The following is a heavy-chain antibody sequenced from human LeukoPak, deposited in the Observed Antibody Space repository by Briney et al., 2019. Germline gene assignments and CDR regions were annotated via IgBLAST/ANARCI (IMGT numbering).Heavy chain of an antibody. V-gene: IGHV3-30-3*01. D-gene: IGHD1-26*01. Sequence: GESLRLSCAASGFTFSSYALHWVRQAPGKGLELVAVISYDGSNKYYADSVKGRFTSSRENSENTLYLQMNSLRAEDTAVYYCARDRGGSYYDLNYWGQGTLVTVSS. J-gene: IGHJ4*02. CDR1: GFTFSSYA. CDR3: ARDRGGSYYDLNY. CDR2: ISYDGSNK.